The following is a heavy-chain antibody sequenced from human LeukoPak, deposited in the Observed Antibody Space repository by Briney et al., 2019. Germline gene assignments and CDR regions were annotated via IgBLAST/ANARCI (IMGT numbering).Heavy chain of an antibody. CDR3: ARSRAFNSGAFDP. CDR2: IYYSGST. Sequence: SQTLSLTCTVSGGSISSGGYYWSWIRQHPGKGLEWIGYIYYSGSTYYNPSLKSRVTISVDTSKNQFSLKLSSVTAADTAVYYCARSRAFNSGAFDPWGQGSLVTVSS. V-gene: IGHV4-31*03. CDR1: GGSISSGGYY. J-gene: IGHJ5*02. D-gene: IGHD1-26*01.